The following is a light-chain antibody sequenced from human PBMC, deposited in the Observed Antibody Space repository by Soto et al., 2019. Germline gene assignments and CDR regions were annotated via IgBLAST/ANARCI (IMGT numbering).Light chain of an antibody. J-gene: IGKJ4*01. CDR2: DAS. CDR3: QQHSNCPLS. CDR1: QTFRNN. Sequence: EMVLTHSPATLSLSRGDRATLSCRAIQTFRNNLAWYQQRPGQAPRLLIYDASSRATGIPARFSGSGSGTDFTLTISSLEPEDLAVYYCQQHSNCPLSFGGGTNV. V-gene: IGKV3-11*01.